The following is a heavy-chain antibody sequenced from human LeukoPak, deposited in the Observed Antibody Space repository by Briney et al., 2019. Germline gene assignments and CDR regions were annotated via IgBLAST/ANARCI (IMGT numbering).Heavy chain of an antibody. CDR1: GGTFSSYT. CDR2: IIPILGIA. CDR3: ASNYDSSGYYLDSHFDY. Sequence: GASVKVSCKASGGTFSSYTISWVRQAPGQGLEWMGRIIPILGIANYAQEFQGRVTITADKSTSTAYMELSSLRSEDTAVYYCASNYDSSGYYLDSHFDYWGQGTLVTVSS. V-gene: IGHV1-69*02. D-gene: IGHD3-22*01. J-gene: IGHJ4*02.